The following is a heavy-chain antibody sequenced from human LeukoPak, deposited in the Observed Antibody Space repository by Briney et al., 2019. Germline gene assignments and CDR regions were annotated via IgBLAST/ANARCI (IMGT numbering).Heavy chain of an antibody. Sequence: GGSLRLSCAASGFTFSDYYMNWVRQAPGKGLEWVSSVTSSSTIYYADSVKGRFTISRDNAKNSLYLQMNSLRAEDTAVYYCAREPNYDSSEWGQGTLVTVSS. V-gene: IGHV3-69-1*01. CDR3: AREPNYDSSE. J-gene: IGHJ4*02. CDR2: VTSSSTI. D-gene: IGHD3-22*01. CDR1: GFTFSDYY.